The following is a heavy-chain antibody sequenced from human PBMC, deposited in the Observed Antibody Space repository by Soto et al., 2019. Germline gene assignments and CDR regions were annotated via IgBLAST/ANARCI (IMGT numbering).Heavy chain of an antibody. Sequence: QVQLVQSGAEVKKPGSSVKVSCKASGGTFSSYAISWVRQAPGQGLEWMGGIIPIFGTANYAQKFQGRVTITADESTSTAYMELSSLRSEDTAVYYCARDKVGYYYSSGYYRVSVPPDYYYGMDVWGQGTTVTVSS. CDR2: IIPIFGTA. D-gene: IGHD3-22*01. V-gene: IGHV1-69*01. J-gene: IGHJ6*02. CDR3: ARDKVGYYYSSGYYRVSVPPDYYYGMDV. CDR1: GGTFSSYA.